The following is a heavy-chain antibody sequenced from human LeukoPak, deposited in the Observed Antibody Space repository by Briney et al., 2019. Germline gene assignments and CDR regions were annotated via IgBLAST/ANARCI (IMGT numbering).Heavy chain of an antibody. CDR2: ITSSSTYM. V-gene: IGHV3-21*01. CDR3: ARDPYSSGYGAHYYYYMDV. D-gene: IGHD6-25*01. J-gene: IGHJ6*03. CDR1: GFIFSTYN. Sequence: GGSLRLSCAASGFIFSTYNMNWVRRTPGKGLECVSSITSSSTYMFYADSVRGRFTIPRDNAENSLFLQMNSLRDEDTAVYYCARDPYSSGYGAHYYYYMDVWGKGTTVTVSS.